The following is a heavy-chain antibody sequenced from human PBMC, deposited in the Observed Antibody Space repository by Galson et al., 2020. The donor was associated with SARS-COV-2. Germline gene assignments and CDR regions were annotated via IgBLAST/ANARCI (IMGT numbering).Heavy chain of an antibody. CDR2: IYHSGNT. V-gene: IGHV4-38-2*01. D-gene: IGHD1-26*01. Sequence: SETLSLTCAVSGYSISSGYHWGWIRQPPGKGLECIGSIYHSGNTYYNPSLESRVTISVDTSKNQFSLKLSSVTAAYTAVYYCARGNEFRPYSAFKNWGQGILVTVSS. J-gene: IGHJ4*02. CDR1: GYSISSGYH. CDR3: ARGNEFRPYSAFKN.